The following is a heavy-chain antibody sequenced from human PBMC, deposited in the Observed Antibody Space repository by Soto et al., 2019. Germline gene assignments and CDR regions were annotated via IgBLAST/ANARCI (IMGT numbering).Heavy chain of an antibody. D-gene: IGHD6-13*01. CDR2: TYYRSKWYN. CDR1: GDSVSSNSAA. J-gene: IGHJ4*02. Sequence: KQSQTLSLTCAISGDSVSSNSAAWNWIRQSPSRGLEWLGRTYYRSKWYNDYAVSVKSRITINPDTSKNQFSLQLNSVTPEDTAVYYCARDLILMFENLAAAFDYWGQGTLVTVSS. V-gene: IGHV6-1*01. CDR3: ARDLILMFENLAAAFDY.